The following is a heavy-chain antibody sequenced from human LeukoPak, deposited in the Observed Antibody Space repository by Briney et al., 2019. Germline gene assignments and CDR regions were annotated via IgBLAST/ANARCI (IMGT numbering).Heavy chain of an antibody. CDR3: AKEVKPSYYYYGMDV. V-gene: IGHV3-30*18. CDR2: ISYDGSNK. Sequence: PGGSLRLSCAASGFTFSSYGMHWVRQAPGKGLEWVAVISYDGSNKYYADSVKGRFTISRDNSKNTLYLQMNSLRAEDTAVYYCAKEVKPSYYYYGMDVWGQGTTVTVSS. CDR1: GFTFSSYG. D-gene: IGHD4-23*01. J-gene: IGHJ6*02.